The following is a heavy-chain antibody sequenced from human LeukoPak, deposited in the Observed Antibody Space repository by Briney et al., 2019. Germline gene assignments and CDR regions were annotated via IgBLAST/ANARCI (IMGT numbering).Heavy chain of an antibody. Sequence: RGASLQISCKGSGYSFTSYWIGWVRQLPGKGLEWMGIIYPGDSDTRYSPSFQGQVTISADKSISTAYLQWSSLKASDTAMYYCARLYDSSGYYYPDAFDIWGQGTMVTVSS. D-gene: IGHD3-22*01. CDR3: ARLYDSSGYYYPDAFDI. V-gene: IGHV5-51*01. J-gene: IGHJ3*02. CDR1: GYSFTSYW. CDR2: IYPGDSDT.